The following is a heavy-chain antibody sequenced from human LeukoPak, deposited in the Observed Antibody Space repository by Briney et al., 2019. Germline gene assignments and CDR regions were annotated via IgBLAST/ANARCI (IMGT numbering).Heavy chain of an antibody. D-gene: IGHD3-10*01. CDR3: TKAPGWELKRYFQH. J-gene: IGHJ1*01. CDR2: INWNSGSI. V-gene: IGHV3-9*01. Sequence: GRSLRLSCAASGFTFDDYAMHWVRQAPGKGLEWVSGINWNSGSIDYAGSVKGRFTISRDNAKNSLYLQMNSLRAEDTALYYCTKAPGWELKRYFQHWGQGTLVTVSS. CDR1: GFTFDDYA.